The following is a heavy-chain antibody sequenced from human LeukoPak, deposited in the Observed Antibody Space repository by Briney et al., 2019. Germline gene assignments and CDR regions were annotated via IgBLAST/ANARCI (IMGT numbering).Heavy chain of an antibody. CDR3: ARAGSGWYVNY. CDR2: INPNSGGT. D-gene: IGHD6-19*01. V-gene: IGHV1-2*02. Sequence: ASVKVSCEASGYTFTGYYMHWVRQAPGQGLEWMGWINPNSGGTNYAQKSQGRVTMTRDTSISTAYMELSRLRSDDTAVYHCARAGSGWYVNYWGQGTLVTVSS. J-gene: IGHJ4*02. CDR1: GYTFTGYY.